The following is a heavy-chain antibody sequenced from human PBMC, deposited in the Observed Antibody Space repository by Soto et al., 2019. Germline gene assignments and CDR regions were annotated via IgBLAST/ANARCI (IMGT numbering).Heavy chain of an antibody. J-gene: IGHJ6*02. CDR3: ARTRAMGTYYYYGMDV. V-gene: IGHV4-59*01. D-gene: IGHD5-18*01. CDR1: GGSISSYY. CDR2: IYYSGST. Sequence: SETLSLTCTVSGGSISSYYWSWIRQPPGKGLEWIGYIYYSGSTNYNPSLKSRVTISVDTSKNQFSLKLSSVTAADTAVYYCARTRAMGTYYYYGMDVWGQGTTVTVS.